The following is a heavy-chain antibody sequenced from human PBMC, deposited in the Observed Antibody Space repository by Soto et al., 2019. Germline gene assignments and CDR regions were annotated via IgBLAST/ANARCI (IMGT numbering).Heavy chain of an antibody. CDR2: ISGSGGST. V-gene: IGHV3-23*01. D-gene: IGHD3-10*01. CDR3: AKSREGSGSYYSRDYYYYYGMDV. CDR1: GFTFSSYA. Sequence: GGSLRLSCAASGFTFSSYAMSWVRQAPGKGLEWVSAISGSGGSTYYADSVKGRFTISRDNSKNTLYLQMNSLRAEDTAVYYCAKSREGSGSYYSRDYYYYYGMDVWGQGTTVTVSS. J-gene: IGHJ6*02.